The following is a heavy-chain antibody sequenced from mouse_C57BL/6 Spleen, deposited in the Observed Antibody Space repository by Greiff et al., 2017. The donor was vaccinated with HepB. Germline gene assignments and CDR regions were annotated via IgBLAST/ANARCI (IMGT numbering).Heavy chain of an antibody. J-gene: IGHJ4*01. CDR3: ARWGYYGNYDAMDY. CDR2: INPNNGGT. D-gene: IGHD2-1*01. Sequence: VQLQQSGPELVKPGASVKIPCKASGYTFTDYNMDWVKQSHGKSLEWIGDINPNNGGTIYNQKFKGKATLTVDKSSSTAYMELRSLTSEDTAVYYCARWGYYGNYDAMDYWGQGTSVTVSS. V-gene: IGHV1-18*01. CDR1: GYTFTDYN.